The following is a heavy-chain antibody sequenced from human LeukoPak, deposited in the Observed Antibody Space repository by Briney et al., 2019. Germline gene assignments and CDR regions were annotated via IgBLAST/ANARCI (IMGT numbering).Heavy chain of an antibody. D-gene: IGHD5-12*01. Sequence: PSETLSLTCTVSGGSISSGGYYWSWIRQPPGKGLEWIGYIYHSGSTYYNPSLKSRVTISVDRSKNQFSLKLSSVTAADTAVYYCARRRGYSDYEAFDYWGQGTLVTVSS. V-gene: IGHV4-30-2*01. CDR1: GGSISSGGYY. J-gene: IGHJ4*02. CDR3: ARRRGYSDYEAFDY. CDR2: IYHSGST.